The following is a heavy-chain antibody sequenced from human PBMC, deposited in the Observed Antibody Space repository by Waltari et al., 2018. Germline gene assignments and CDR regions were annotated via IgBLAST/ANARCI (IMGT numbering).Heavy chain of an antibody. CDR1: GYSISSGYY. J-gene: IGHJ6*02. CDR3: ARHFTHYYYYGMDV. V-gene: IGHV4-38-2*01. Sequence: QVQLQESGPGLVKPSETLSLTCAVSGYSISSGYYWGWIRQHPGKGLEWIGSIYHSGSTYYNPSLKSRVTISVDTSKNQFSLKLSSVTAADTAVYYCARHFTHYYYYGMDVWGQGTTVTVSS. CDR2: IYHSGST. D-gene: IGHD3-3*02.